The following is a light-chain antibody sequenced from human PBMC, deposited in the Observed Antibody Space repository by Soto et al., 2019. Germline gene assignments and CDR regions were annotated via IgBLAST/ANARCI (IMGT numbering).Light chain of an antibody. V-gene: IGKV3-20*01. J-gene: IGKJ1*01. CDR2: GAS. CDR1: QSVSNNY. Sequence: EIELTQSPVTLSLSPGERATLSCMASQSVSNNYLAWYQQKPGQAPRLLIYGASNRATGIPDRFSGSGSGTDFTLTISRLEPEDFAVYYCQQYGSSGTFGQGTKVDI. CDR3: QQYGSSGT.